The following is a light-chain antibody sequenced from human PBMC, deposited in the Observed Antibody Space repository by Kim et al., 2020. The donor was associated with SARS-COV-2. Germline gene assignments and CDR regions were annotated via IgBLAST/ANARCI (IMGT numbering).Light chain of an antibody. CDR3: QSRDSGGNVV. CDR2: GRN. Sequence: SSELTQDPAVSVALGQTVRITCQGDSLSTYYATWYQQKPRQAPVIVIYGRNNRPSGIPDRFSGSTSGNTASLNISGAQAEDEADFYCQSRDSGGNVVFGGGTKVTVL. CDR1: SLSTYY. J-gene: IGLJ2*01. V-gene: IGLV3-19*01.